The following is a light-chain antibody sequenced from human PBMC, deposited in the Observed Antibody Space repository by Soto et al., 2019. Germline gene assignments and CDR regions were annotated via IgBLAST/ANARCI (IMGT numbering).Light chain of an antibody. CDR1: KNDIGVYDF. Sequence: QSVRAQPPSASFSPGQAVTISCTGTKNDIGVYDFVSLYQHHPGKAPRLIIYEVVQRPSGVPDRFSGSKSGNTASLTVSGLQAADEADYFCKSYAGSNTYVFGSGTKVTVL. CDR2: EVV. V-gene: IGLV2-8*01. J-gene: IGLJ1*01. CDR3: KSYAGSNTYV.